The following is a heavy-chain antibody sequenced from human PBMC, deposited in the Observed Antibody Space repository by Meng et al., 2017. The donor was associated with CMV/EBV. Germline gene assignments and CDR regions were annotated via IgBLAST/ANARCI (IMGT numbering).Heavy chain of an antibody. Sequence: QVLLQEWGAGLLKPSETLSLICAVYGGSFSGYYWSWIRQPPGKGLEWIGEINHSGSTNYNPSLKSRVTISVDTSKNQFSLKLSSVTAADTAVYYCARGGNWFDPWGQGTLVTVSS. CDR2: INHSGST. CDR3: ARGGNWFDP. CDR1: GGSFSGYY. V-gene: IGHV4-34*01. J-gene: IGHJ5*02.